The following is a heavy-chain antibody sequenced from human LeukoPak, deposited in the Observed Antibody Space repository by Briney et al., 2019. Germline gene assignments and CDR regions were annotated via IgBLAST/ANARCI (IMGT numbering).Heavy chain of an antibody. V-gene: IGHV3-48*01. Sequence: GGSLRLSCAASGFTFSSYSMNWVRQAPGKGLEWVSYISSSSSTIYYADSVKGRFTISRDNSKNTLYLQMNSLRAEDTAVYYCVGVTRSPGNYFDYWGQGTLVTVSS. CDR2: ISSSSSTI. CDR1: GFTFSSYS. CDR3: VGVTRSPGNYFDY. D-gene: IGHD1-14*01. J-gene: IGHJ4*02.